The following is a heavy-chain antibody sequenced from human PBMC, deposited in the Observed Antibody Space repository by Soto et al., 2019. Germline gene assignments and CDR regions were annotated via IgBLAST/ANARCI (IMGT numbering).Heavy chain of an antibody. Sequence: PSETLSLTCTVSGGSIVSGDYYFGCIGQPPWKGLELIGYIYYSGSTYYNPSLKSRVTISVDTSKNQFSLKLSSVTAADTAVYYCARSYYDILTGYPKAFDPWGQGTLVTVSS. CDR1: GGSIVSGDYY. J-gene: IGHJ5*02. V-gene: IGHV4-30-4*01. D-gene: IGHD3-9*01. CDR3: ARSYYDILTGYPKAFDP. CDR2: IYYSGST.